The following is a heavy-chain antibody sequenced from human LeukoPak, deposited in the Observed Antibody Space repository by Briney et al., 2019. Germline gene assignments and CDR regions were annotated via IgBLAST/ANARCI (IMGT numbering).Heavy chain of an antibody. J-gene: IGHJ5*02. CDR2: IYYSGST. Sequence: SSETLSLTCTVSGGSISSYYWSWIRQSPGKGLEWIGYIYYSGSTSYNPSLKSRVTISVDTSKNQFSLKLSSVTAADTAVYYCARRSYYDSRGYYGPNWFDPWGQGTLVTVSS. CDR3: ARRSYYDSRGYYGPNWFDP. CDR1: GGSISSYY. D-gene: IGHD3-22*01. V-gene: IGHV4-59*08.